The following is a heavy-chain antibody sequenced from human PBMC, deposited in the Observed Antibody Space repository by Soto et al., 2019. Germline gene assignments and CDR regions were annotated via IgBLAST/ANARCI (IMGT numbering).Heavy chain of an antibody. D-gene: IGHD2-15*01. Sequence: EVQLVESGGGLVQPGRSLRLSCAASGFTFDDYAMHWVRQAPGKGLEWVSGISWNSDSIGYADSVKGRFTISRDNAKNSLYLQMNCLRAEDTALYYCAKAPRGPFSSGGSCYSGWYFDLWGRGTLATVSS. V-gene: IGHV3-9*01. J-gene: IGHJ2*01. CDR1: GFTFDDYA. CDR2: ISWNSDSI. CDR3: AKAPRGPFSSGGSCYSGWYFDL.